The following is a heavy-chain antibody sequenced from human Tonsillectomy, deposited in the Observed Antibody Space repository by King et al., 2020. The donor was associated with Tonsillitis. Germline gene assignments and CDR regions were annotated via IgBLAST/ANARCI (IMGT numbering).Heavy chain of an antibody. D-gene: IGHD3-10*01. V-gene: IGHV4-38-2*01. CDR2: IYHTGST. Sequence: LQLQESGPGLVKPSETLSLTCAVSGYSISTGYYWGWIRQPPGKGLEWIGSIYHTGSTSYNPSLKSRVTISVDTSKNQFSLKLSSVTAADTAVYYCARVGYYYGSEAIDYWGQGTLVTVSS. J-gene: IGHJ4*02. CDR3: ARVGYYYGSEAIDY. CDR1: GYSISTGYY.